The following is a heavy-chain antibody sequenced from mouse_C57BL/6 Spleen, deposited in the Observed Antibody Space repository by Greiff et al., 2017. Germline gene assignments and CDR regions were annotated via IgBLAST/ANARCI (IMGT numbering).Heavy chain of an antibody. D-gene: IGHD4-1*01. CDR3: ARRGWDGDYYAMDY. J-gene: IGHJ4*01. V-gene: IGHV1-69*01. CDR1: GYTFTSYW. Sequence: QVQLQQPGAELVMPGASVKLSCKASGYTFTSYWMHWVKQRPGQGLEWIGETDPSDSYTNYNQKFKGKSTLTVDKSSSTAYMQLSSLTSEDSAVYYCARRGWDGDYYAMDYWGQGTSVTVSS. CDR2: TDPSDSYT.